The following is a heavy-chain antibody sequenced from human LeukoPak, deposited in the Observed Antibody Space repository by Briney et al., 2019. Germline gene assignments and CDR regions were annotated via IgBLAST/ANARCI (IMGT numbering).Heavy chain of an antibody. J-gene: IGHJ3*02. V-gene: IGHV4-31*03. D-gene: IGHD4-23*01. CDR3: ARDWRGRVVTPQGVERAFDI. CDR2: IYYSGST. CDR1: GGSISSGGYY. Sequence: SQTLSLTCTVSGGSISSGGYYWSWIRQHPGKGLEWIGYIYYSGSTYYNPSLKSRVTISVDTSKNQFSLKLSSVTAADTAVYYCARDWRGRVVTPQGVERAFDIWGQGTMVTVCS.